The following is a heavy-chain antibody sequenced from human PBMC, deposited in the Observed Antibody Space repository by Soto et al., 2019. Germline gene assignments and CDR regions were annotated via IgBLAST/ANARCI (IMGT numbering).Heavy chain of an antibody. CDR1: GFTFSSYA. CDR2: ISGSGIST. Sequence: EVQLLESGGGLVQPGGSLRLSCAASGFTFSSYAMSWVRQAPGKGLEWVSAISGSGISTYFADSVKGRFTISRDNSKNTLYLKMNSLRAEDTAVYYCAKEGEHSSGWAKFDYWGQGTLVTVSS. V-gene: IGHV3-23*01. CDR3: AKEGEHSSGWAKFDY. J-gene: IGHJ4*02. D-gene: IGHD6-19*01.